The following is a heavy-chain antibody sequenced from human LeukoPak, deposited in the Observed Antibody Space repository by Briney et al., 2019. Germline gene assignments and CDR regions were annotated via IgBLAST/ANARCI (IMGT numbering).Heavy chain of an antibody. J-gene: IGHJ6*02. D-gene: IGHD6-19*01. Sequence: SVKVSCKASGGTFSSYAISWVRQAPARGLEWMGGIIPIFGTANYAQKFQGRVTITADESTSTAYMELSSLRSEDTAVYYCARPLRSSGWYELGYYYYGMDVWGQGTTVTVSS. CDR3: ARPLRSSGWYELGYYYYGMDV. CDR2: IIPIFGTA. V-gene: IGHV1-69*13. CDR1: GGTFSSYA.